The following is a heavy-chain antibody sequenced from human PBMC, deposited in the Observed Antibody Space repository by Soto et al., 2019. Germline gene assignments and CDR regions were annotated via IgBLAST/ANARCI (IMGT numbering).Heavy chain of an antibody. Sequence: SQTLSLTCAVANGSIISSNCRSRIHQPPGKGLERIGEIYHSGSTNYNPSLKSRVTISVDKSKNQFSLKLSSVTAADTAFYYCRNWNRHYYYMDVWGKGTTVTVSS. CDR2: IYHSGST. CDR3: RNWNRHYYYMDV. D-gene: IGHD1-1*01. V-gene: IGHV4-4*02. CDR1: NGSIISSNC. J-gene: IGHJ6*03.